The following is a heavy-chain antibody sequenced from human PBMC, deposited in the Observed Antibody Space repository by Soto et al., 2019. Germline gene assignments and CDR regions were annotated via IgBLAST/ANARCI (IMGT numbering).Heavy chain of an antibody. CDR3: AKEGSPKVSRWDDY. Sequence: QVQLAESGGGVVQPGGSLRLSCAASGFTFSDYGIDWIRQAPGKGLEWVAVISHEGGTQYYADSVRGRFTVSRDNSKNIFYLQMDSLRPEETAVYFCAKEGSPKVSRWDDYWGQGTLVTVSS. V-gene: IGHV3-30*18. J-gene: IGHJ4*02. CDR1: GFTFSDYG. CDR2: ISHEGGTQ. D-gene: IGHD1-26*01.